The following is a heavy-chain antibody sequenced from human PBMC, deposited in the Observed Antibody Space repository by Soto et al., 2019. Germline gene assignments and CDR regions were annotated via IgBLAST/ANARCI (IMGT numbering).Heavy chain of an antibody. CDR1: GGSISSSSYY. CDR3: ARSLSLDYGDYVGGLGYYFDY. D-gene: IGHD4-17*01. CDR2: IYYSGST. Sequence: SETLSLTCTVSGGSISSSSYYWGWIRQPPGKGLEWIGSIYYSGSTYYNPSLKSRVTISVDTSKNQFSLKLSSVTAADTAVYYCARSLSLDYGDYVGGLGYYFDYWGQGTLVTVSS. J-gene: IGHJ4*02. V-gene: IGHV4-39*01.